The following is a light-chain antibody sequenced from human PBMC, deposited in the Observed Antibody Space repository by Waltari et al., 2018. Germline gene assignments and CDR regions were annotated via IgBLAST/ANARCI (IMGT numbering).Light chain of an antibody. CDR2: KTS. Sequence: DIQMTQSPSTLSASVGDRVTITCRASQGISRWLAWYQQKPGKAPKLLMYKTSTLESGVPSRFSGSGSGTEFTLTISNLQPDDFATYYCQQYDTFSTFGQGTKVEV. V-gene: IGKV1-5*03. CDR3: QQYDTFST. J-gene: IGKJ1*01. CDR1: QGISRW.